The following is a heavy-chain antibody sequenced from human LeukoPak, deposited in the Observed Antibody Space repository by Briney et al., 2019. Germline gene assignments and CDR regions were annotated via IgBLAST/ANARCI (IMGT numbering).Heavy chain of an antibody. V-gene: IGHV4-38-2*02. D-gene: IGHD3-10*01. CDR3: ARDSGMGTI. CDR1: GYSISSGYY. CDR2: IYHSGST. J-gene: IGHJ4*02. Sequence: SETLSLTCTVSGYSISSGYYWGWIRQPPGKGLEWIGSIYHSGSTYYNPSLKSRVTISVDTSKNQFSLKLSSVTAADTAVYYCARDSGMGTIWGQGTLVTVSS.